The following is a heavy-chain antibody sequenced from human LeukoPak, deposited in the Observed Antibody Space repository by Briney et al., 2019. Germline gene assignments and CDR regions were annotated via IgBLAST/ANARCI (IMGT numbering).Heavy chain of an antibody. J-gene: IGHJ4*02. CDR2: IIPILGIA. D-gene: IGHD4-11*01. Sequence: SVKVSCKASGYTFTNYGIRWVRPAPGQGLAWVGRIIPILGIANYAQKFQGRVTTTADKSTSTAYMELSSLRSEDTAVYYCARWVGSNYVGPPVGLDYWGQGTLVTVPS. V-gene: IGHV1-69*04. CDR1: GYTFTNYG. CDR3: ARWVGSNYVGPPVGLDY.